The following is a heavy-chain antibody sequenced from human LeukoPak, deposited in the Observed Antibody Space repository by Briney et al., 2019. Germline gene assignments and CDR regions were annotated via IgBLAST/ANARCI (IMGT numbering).Heavy chain of an antibody. Sequence: GGSLRLSCAASGFTFSSYSMNWVRQAPGKGLEWVSYISSSSSTIYYADSVKGRFTISRDNAKNSLYLQMNSLRAEDTAVYYCARAQAEAYYDFWSGPPPDDAFDIWGQGTMVTVSS. CDR1: GFTFSSYS. V-gene: IGHV3-48*04. D-gene: IGHD3-3*01. J-gene: IGHJ3*02. CDR3: ARAQAEAYYDFWSGPPPDDAFDI. CDR2: ISSSSSTI.